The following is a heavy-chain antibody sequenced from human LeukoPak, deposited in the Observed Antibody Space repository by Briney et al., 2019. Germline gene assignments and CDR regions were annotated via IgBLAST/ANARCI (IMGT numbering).Heavy chain of an antibody. Sequence: NPSETLSLTCAVYGGSFSGYYWSWIRQPPGQGLEWIGEINHSGSTNYNPSLKSRINISVDTSKNQFSLKLSSVTAADTAVYYCARGRGAGYDSEDYWGQGTLVTVSS. D-gene: IGHD5-12*01. CDR1: GGSFSGYY. CDR2: INHSGST. J-gene: IGHJ4*02. V-gene: IGHV4-34*01. CDR3: ARGRGAGYDSEDY.